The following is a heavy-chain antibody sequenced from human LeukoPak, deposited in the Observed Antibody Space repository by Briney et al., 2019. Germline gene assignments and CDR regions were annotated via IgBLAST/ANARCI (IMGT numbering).Heavy chain of an antibody. CDR3: ASAGEIN. D-gene: IGHD5-24*01. J-gene: IGHJ3*01. V-gene: IGHV3-66*01. Sequence: PGGSLRLSCAASGFTVSNNYMSWVRQAAGKGLEWVSVIYSGGRTYYADSVKGRFTFSRDNSKNTVYLQMNSLRAEDTAVYYCASAGEINWGQGTMVTVSS. CDR2: IYSGGRT. CDR1: GFTVSNNY.